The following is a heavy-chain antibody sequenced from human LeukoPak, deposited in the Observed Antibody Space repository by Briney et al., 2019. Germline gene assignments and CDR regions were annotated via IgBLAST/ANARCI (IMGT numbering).Heavy chain of an antibody. J-gene: IGHJ4*02. Sequence: ASVKVSCKPSGYTLTDYYMHWVRQAPGQGLEWMGWINPNSGGTNFAQKFQGRVTMTRDTSINTAYMDLSSLTSDDTAVYYCARAIFGIRGGSPIPSTFDYWGRGTLVTVSS. CDR1: GYTLTDYY. V-gene: IGHV1-2*02. CDR3: ARAIFGIRGGSPIPSTFDY. D-gene: IGHD5/OR15-5a*01. CDR2: INPNSGGT.